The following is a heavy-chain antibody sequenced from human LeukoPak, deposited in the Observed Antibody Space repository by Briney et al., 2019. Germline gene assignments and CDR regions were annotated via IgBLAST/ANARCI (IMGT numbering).Heavy chain of an antibody. CDR3: AGGRRVFDY. CDR1: GGSISSSSYY. Sequence: SETLSLTCTVSGGSISSSSYYWGWIRQPPGKGLEWIGSIYYSGSTYYNPSLKSRVTISVDTSKNQFSLKLSSVTAADTAVYYCAGGRRVFDYWGQGTLVTVSS. CDR2: IYYSGST. J-gene: IGHJ4*02. D-gene: IGHD1-26*01. V-gene: IGHV4-39*01.